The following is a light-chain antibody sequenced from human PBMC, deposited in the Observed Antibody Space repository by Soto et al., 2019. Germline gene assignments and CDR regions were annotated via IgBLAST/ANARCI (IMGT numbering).Light chain of an antibody. V-gene: IGKV3-20*01. CDR1: QSVSRNY. J-gene: IGKJ2*01. CDR2: GAS. CDR3: QQYGSSRT. Sequence: EIVLTQSPGTLSLSPGERATLSCRASQSVSRNYLAWYQQKPGQAPRLLIYGASSRATGIPDRFSGSGSGTDFTLTISRLEPEDFAVYYCQQYGSSRTFGQGTKLEIK.